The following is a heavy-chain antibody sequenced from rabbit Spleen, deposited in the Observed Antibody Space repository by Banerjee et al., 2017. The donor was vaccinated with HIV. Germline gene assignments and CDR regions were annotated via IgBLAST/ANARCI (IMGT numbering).Heavy chain of an antibody. Sequence: QELLVESGGGLVQPGGSLKLSCKASGFDFSSYGVSWVRQPPGKGLEWIGYIDPVFGIAVYASWVNGRFTISKTSSTTVTLQMTSLTAADTATYFCARDSAGREDFNLWGPGTLVTVS. V-gene: IGHV1S39*01. CDR3: ARDSAGREDFNL. CDR2: IDPVFGIAV. J-gene: IGHJ4*01. CDR1: GFDFSSYG. D-gene: IGHD4-2*01.